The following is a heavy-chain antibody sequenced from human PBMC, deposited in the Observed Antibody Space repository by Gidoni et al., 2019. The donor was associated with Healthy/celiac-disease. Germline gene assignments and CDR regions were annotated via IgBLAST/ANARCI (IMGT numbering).Heavy chain of an antibody. CDR3: AKDQGHGDYVRYFDY. CDR2: ISYDGSNQ. V-gene: IGHV3-30*18. D-gene: IGHD4-17*01. J-gene: IGHJ4*02. CDR1: GVTFSSYG. Sequence: QVQLLESGGGVVQPGRSLRLAWAASGVTFSSYGMHWVRQAPGKGLEWVAVISYDGSNQYYADSVKGRFTISRDNSKNTLYLQMNSLRAEDTAVYYCAKDQGHGDYVRYFDYWGQGTLVTVSS.